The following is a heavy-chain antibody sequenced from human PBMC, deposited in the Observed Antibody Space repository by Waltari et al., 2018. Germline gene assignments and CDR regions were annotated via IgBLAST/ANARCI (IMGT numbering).Heavy chain of an antibody. Sequence: EVQLVESGGGLVQPGGSLRLSCAASGFTFSSYWMSWVRQAPGKGLEWVANIKQDGSEKYYVDSVKGRFTISRDNAKNSLYLQMNSLRAEDTAVYDCVAYSPFFDYWGQGTLVTVSS. CDR1: GFTFSSYW. D-gene: IGHD4-4*01. V-gene: IGHV3-7*01. J-gene: IGHJ4*02. CDR3: VAYSPFFDY. CDR2: IKQDGSEK.